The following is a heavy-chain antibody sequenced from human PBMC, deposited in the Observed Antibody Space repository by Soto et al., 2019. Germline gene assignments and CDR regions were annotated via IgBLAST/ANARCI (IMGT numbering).Heavy chain of an antibody. CDR3: AKDKTYCSGGLCFPKGAFHF. CDR2: ISYDGSNE. J-gene: IGHJ3*01. CDR1: GFTFSTYA. D-gene: IGHD2-15*01. Sequence: GGSLRLSCVASGFTFSTYAMHWVRQAPGKGLEWVALISYDGSNEYYADSVKGRFTISRDNSENTLSVQMNSLSAEDTAVYYCAKDKTYCSGGLCFPKGAFHFRGQGTMVTVSS. V-gene: IGHV3-30*18.